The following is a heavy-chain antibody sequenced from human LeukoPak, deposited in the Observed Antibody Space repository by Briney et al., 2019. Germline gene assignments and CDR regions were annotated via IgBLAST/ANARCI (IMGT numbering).Heavy chain of an antibody. J-gene: IGHJ3*01. V-gene: IGHV4-39*01. CDR2: IYSNGDT. D-gene: IGHD5-24*01. CDR1: GGPITRSAYY. Sequence: PSETLSLTCTVSGGPITRSAYYCGWVRQSPGRGLEWLGSIYSNGDTYYNPSFESRVTIAIEPSKNQFSLKMTSVPAADTAAYYCTSRGFRLPLDAFDVWGQGTRVAVSS. CDR3: TSRGFRLPLDAFDV.